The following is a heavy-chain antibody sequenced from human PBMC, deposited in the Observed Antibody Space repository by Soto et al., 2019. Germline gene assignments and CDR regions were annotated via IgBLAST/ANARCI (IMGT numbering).Heavy chain of an antibody. CDR3: ARDVYDSSGYYCWFDP. CDR1: GFTFSSYS. J-gene: IGHJ5*02. Sequence: LRLSCAASGFTFSSYSMNWVRQAPGKGLEWVSYISSSSSTIYYADSVKGRFTISRDNAKNSLYLQMNSLRDEDTAVYYCARDVYDSSGYYCWFDPWGQGTLVTVSS. V-gene: IGHV3-48*02. D-gene: IGHD3-22*01. CDR2: ISSSSSTI.